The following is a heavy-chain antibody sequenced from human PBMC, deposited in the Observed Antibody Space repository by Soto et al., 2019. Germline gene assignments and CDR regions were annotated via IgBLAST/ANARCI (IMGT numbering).Heavy chain of an antibody. J-gene: IGHJ6*02. CDR1: GYTFTSYG. CDR2: ISAYHGNT. D-gene: IGHD3-16*01. CDR3: ASLSIPGGYYYGMDV. V-gene: IGHV1-18*04. Sequence: QVQLVQSGAEVKKPGASVKVSCKASGYTFTSYGISWVRQAPGQGLEWMGWISAYHGNTNYAQKLQGRVTLTTDTSTSTAYMELRSLRSDDTAVYYCASLSIPGGYYYGMDVWGQGTTVTVSS.